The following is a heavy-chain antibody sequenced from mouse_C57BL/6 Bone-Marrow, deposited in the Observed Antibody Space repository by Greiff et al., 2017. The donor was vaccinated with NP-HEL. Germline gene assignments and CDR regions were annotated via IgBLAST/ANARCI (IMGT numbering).Heavy chain of an antibody. D-gene: IGHD2-3*01. CDR2: ISSGSSTI. J-gene: IGHJ3*01. Sequence: DVMLVESGGGLVKPGGSLKLSCAASGFTFSDYGMHWVRQAPEKGLEWVAYISSGSSTIYYADTVKGRFTISRDNAKNTLFLQMTSLRSEDTAMYYCARPYDTSWFAYWGQGTLVTVSA. V-gene: IGHV5-17*01. CDR3: ARPYDTSWFAY. CDR1: GFTFSDYG.